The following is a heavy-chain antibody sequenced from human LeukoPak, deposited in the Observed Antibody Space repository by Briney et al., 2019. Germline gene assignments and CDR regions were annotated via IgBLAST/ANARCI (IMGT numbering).Heavy chain of an antibody. J-gene: IGHJ4*02. CDR1: GYTFTGYY. D-gene: IGHD5-24*01. CDR3: TRDLERWVQYNPLDY. Sequence: ASVKVSCKASGYTFTGYYMHWVRQAPGQGLEWMGWINPNSGGTNYAQKFQGRVTMTRDTSISTAYMELSRLRSDDTAVYYCTRDLERWVQYNPLDYWGQGTLVIVSS. CDR2: INPNSGGT. V-gene: IGHV1-2*02.